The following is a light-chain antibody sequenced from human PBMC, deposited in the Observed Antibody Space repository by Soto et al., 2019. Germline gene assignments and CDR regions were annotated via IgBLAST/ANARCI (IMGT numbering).Light chain of an antibody. CDR2: DAS. Sequence: IVFTQSPATLSLSPVERATLSCRASQSVTSYLAWYQQRPGQAPRLLINDASRRATGIPDRFSGSGSGADFTLTISSLEPEDFAVYYCQQRSSWPITFGQGTRLEIK. CDR3: QQRSSWPIT. J-gene: IGKJ5*01. V-gene: IGKV3-11*01. CDR1: QSVTSY.